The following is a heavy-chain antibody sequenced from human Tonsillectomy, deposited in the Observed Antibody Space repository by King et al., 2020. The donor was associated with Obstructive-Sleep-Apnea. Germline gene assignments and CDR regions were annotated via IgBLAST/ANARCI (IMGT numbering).Heavy chain of an antibody. CDR1: GGSISSSSYY. J-gene: IGHJ4*02. CDR3: ASDWYSSGWFFFDY. D-gene: IGHD6-19*01. CDR2: IYYSGST. V-gene: IGHV4-39*07. Sequence: QLQESGPGLVKPSETLSLTCTVSGGSISSSSYYWGWIRQPPGKGLEWIGSIYYSGSTYYNPSLKSRGTITVDTSKNQFSLKPSSVTAADTAVYYCASDWYSSGWFFFDYWGQGTLVTVSS.